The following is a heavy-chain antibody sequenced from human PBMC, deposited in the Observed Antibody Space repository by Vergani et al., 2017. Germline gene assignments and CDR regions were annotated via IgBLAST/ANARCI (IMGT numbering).Heavy chain of an antibody. CDR1: GFTFDDYA. J-gene: IGHJ4*02. CDR2: ISWNSGSI. Sequence: EVQLVESGGGLVQPGRSLRLSCAASGFTFDDYAMHWVRQAPGKGLEWVSGISWNSGSIGYADSVKGRFTISRDNAKNSLYLQMNSLRAEDTALYYCARDVNGGYFDYWGQGTLVTVSS. V-gene: IGHV3-9*01. D-gene: IGHD1-1*01. CDR3: ARDVNGGYFDY.